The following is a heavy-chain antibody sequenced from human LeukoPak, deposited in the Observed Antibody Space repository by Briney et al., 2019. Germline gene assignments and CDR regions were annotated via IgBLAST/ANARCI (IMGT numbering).Heavy chain of an antibody. CDR1: GGSFSGYY. V-gene: IGHV4-34*01. CDR2: INHSGST. Sequence: PSETLSLTCAVYGGSFSGYYWSWIRQPPGKGLEWIGEINHSGSTNYNPSLKSRVTISVDTSKNQFSLKLSSVTAADTAVYYCASPPDDYWGQGTLVTVSS. J-gene: IGHJ4*02. CDR3: ASPPDDY. D-gene: IGHD1-14*01.